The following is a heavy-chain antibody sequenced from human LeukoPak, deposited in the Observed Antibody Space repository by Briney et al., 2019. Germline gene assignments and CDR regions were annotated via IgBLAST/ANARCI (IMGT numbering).Heavy chain of an antibody. Sequence: ASVKVSCKASGYTFTSYDINWVRQATGQGLEWMGWMNPNSGNTGYAQKFQGRVTMTRNASISTAYMELSSLRSEDTAVYYCARGVTGYSSRDYYYMDVWGKGTTVTISS. CDR1: GYTFTSYD. V-gene: IGHV1-8*01. CDR3: ARGVTGYSSRDYYYMDV. D-gene: IGHD6-19*01. CDR2: MNPNSGNT. J-gene: IGHJ6*03.